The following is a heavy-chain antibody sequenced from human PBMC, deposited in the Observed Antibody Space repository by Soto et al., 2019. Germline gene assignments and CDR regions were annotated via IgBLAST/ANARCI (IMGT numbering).Heavy chain of an antibody. Sequence: ASVKVSCKASGYTFRYDDIIWVRQATGQGLEWMGWMNPNSGNTGYAQKFQGRITMTRNTFISTAYMEMNSLTSEDTAVYYCARVGAWALRNLDYWGQGTRVTVSS. CDR2: MNPNSGNT. CDR1: GYTFRYDD. V-gene: IGHV1-8*01. CDR3: ARVGAWALRNLDY. D-gene: IGHD3-16*01. J-gene: IGHJ4*02.